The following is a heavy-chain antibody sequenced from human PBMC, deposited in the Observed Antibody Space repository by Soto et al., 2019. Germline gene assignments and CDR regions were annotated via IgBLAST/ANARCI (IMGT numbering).Heavy chain of an antibody. J-gene: IGHJ4*02. D-gene: IGHD6-13*01. V-gene: IGHV3-23*01. CDR1: GFTFSAFA. CDR2: ISGSGDST. Sequence: EVQLLESGGGLVQPGGSLRLSCAASGFTFSAFAMSWVRQAPGKGLEWVSAISGSGDSTYYADSVKGRFTISRDISKNTLYLQMNTLRAEDTALYYCAKSYSSNWHDYFDYWGQGTLVTVSS. CDR3: AKSYSSNWHDYFDY.